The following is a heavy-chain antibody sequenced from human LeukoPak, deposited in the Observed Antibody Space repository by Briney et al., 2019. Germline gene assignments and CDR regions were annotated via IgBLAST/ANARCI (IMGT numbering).Heavy chain of an antibody. CDR2: ISGRGDRT. CDR1: VFPFSMND. J-gene: IGHJ4*02. Sequence: GGSLRLSCAASVFPFSMNDMGCGRHAPRKGPEWGSSISGRGDRTYYADSVKVRFTISRDTSKHTLYLEMHSLSVEDGAVYYCEKYRGFGDSYDSWGQGTLVTVSS. CDR3: EKYRGFGDSYDS. D-gene: IGHD3-10*01. V-gene: IGHV3-23*01.